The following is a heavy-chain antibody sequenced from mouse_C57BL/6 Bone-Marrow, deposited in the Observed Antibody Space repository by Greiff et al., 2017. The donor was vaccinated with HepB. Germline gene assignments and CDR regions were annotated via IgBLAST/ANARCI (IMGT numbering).Heavy chain of an antibody. Sequence: QVQLQQSGPELVKPGASVKISCKASGYAFSSSWMNWVKQRPGKGLEWIGRIYPGDGDTNYNGKFKGKATLTADKSSSTAYMQLSSLTSEDSAVYFCARTYYYALANYYDMDGWGKGTSVTVAS. J-gene: IGHJ4*01. V-gene: IGHV1-82*01. CDR2: IYPGDGDT. D-gene: IGHD1-1*01. CDR1: GYAFSSSW. CDR3: ARTYYYALANYYDMDG.